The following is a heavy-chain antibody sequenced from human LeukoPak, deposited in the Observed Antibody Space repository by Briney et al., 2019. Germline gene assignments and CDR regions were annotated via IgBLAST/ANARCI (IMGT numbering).Heavy chain of an antibody. CDR3: ATRGTMIVVGRVRHYHYMDV. V-gene: IGHV1-24*01. CDR1: GYILTELS. J-gene: IGHJ6*03. D-gene: IGHD3-22*01. CDR2: LDSEDGET. Sequence: ASVKVSCKVSGYILTELSMHWVRQAPGKGLEWMGGLDSEDGETIHAQKLQGRVTMTEDTSTDTAYMELSSLTSEDTAVYYCATRGTMIVVGRVRHYHYMDVWGKGTTVTVSS.